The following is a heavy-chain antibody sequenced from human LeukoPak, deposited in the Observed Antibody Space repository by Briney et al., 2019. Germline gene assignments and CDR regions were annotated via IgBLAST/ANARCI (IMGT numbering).Heavy chain of an antibody. J-gene: IGHJ1*01. CDR1: DVTFSSYW. V-gene: IGHV3-7*04. Sequence: GGSLRLSCAAYDVTFSSYWITWVRQAPGKGLEWVANIKKDGSEKYYVDSVKGRFTISRDNAKNSLYLQMNSLRAEDTAVYYCARDLGYFQYWGQGTLVTVSS. CDR2: IKKDGSEK. CDR3: ARDLGYFQY.